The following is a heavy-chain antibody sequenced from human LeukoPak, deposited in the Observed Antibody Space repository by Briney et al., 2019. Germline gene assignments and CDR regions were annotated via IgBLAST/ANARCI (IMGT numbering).Heavy chain of an antibody. CDR1: GFTFSDHY. V-gene: IGHV3-72*01. CDR2: IRNKPNSYTT. CDR3: TGGYCSGGSCYQGAGY. Sequence: GGSLRLSCAASGFTFSDHYMDWVRQAPGKGLQWVGRIRNKPNSYTTDFAASVKGRFTISRGDSKNSLYLQMNSLKTEDTAVYYCTGGYCSGGSCYQGAGYWGQGALVTVSS. J-gene: IGHJ4*02. D-gene: IGHD2-15*01.